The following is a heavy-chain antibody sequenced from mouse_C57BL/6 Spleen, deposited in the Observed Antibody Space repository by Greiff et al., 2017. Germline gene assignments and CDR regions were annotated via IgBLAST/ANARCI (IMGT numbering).Heavy chain of an antibody. J-gene: IGHJ2*01. CDR1: GYTFTSYW. Sequence: VQLQQPGAELVKPGASVTLSCKASGYTFTSYWMQWVKQRPGQGLEWIGEIDPSDSYTNYHQKFKGKATLTVDTSSSTAYMQLSSLTSEDSAVYYCARGLYFDYWGQGTTLTVSS. V-gene: IGHV1-50*01. CDR3: ARGLYFDY. CDR2: IDPSDSYT.